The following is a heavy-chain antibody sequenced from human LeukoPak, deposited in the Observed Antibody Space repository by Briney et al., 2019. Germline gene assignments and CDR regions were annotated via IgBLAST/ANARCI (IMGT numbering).Heavy chain of an antibody. CDR1: GFTFSNAW. CDR3: TTAFVKRRRDIVVVPAALGWFDP. D-gene: IGHD2-2*01. Sequence: GGSLRLSCAASGFTFSNAWMSWVRQAPGKGLEWVGRIKSKTDGGTTDYAAPVKGRFTISRDDSKNTLYLQMNSLKTEDTAVYYCTTAFVKRRRDIVVVPAALGWFDPWGQGTLVTVSS. J-gene: IGHJ5*02. CDR2: IKSKTDGGTT. V-gene: IGHV3-15*01.